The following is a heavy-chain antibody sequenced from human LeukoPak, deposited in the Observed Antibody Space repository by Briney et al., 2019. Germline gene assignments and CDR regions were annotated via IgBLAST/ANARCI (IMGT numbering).Heavy chain of an antibody. V-gene: IGHV4-4*07. CDR3: ARSLQLLDKYGDYYYYMDV. CDR1: GGSISSYY. D-gene: IGHD2-2*01. J-gene: IGHJ6*03. CDR2: IYTSGST. Sequence: PSETLSLTCTVPGGSISSYYWSWIRQPAGKGLEWIGRIYTSGSTNYNPSLRSRVTMSVDTSKNQFSLKLRSVTAADTAVYYCARSLQLLDKYGDYYYYMDVWGKGTTVTVSS.